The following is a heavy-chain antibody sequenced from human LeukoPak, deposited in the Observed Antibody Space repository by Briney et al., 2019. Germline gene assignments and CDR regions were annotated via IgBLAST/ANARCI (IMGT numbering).Heavy chain of an antibody. CDR3: ANLLDVLTGYDY. Sequence: QPGGSLRLSCAASGFIFRDYDMDWVRQAPGKGLEWVGNISYDGSKRYYAESMEGRFTISRDNSKNTLYLQMNSLRAEDTAVYHCANLLDVLTGYDYWGQGILVTVSP. D-gene: IGHD3-9*01. CDR1: GFIFRDYD. J-gene: IGHJ4*02. CDR2: ISYDGSKR. V-gene: IGHV3-30*02.